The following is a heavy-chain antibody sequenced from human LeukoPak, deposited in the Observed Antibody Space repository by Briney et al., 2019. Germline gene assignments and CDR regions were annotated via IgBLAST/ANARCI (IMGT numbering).Heavy chain of an antibody. CDR1: GFTFSNYW. J-gene: IGHJ5*02. CDR3: TRGVGRNWFDP. Sequence: GGSLRLSCAASGFTFSNYWMHWVRQAPGKGLVWVSRINNEGSSIVYADSVKGRFTISRDNAKNTVYLQMNSLRAEDTAMYYCTRGVGRNWFDPWGHGNLVAVSS. D-gene: IGHD1-26*01. CDR2: INNEGSSI. V-gene: IGHV3-74*01.